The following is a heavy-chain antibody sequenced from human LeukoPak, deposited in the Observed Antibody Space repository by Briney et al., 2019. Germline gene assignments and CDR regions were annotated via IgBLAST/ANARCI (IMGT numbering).Heavy chain of an antibody. J-gene: IGHJ5*02. Sequence: GGTLRLSCVGSGFTFSTHGMNWVRQAPGKGLEWVSGISGSGDNTYYADSVKGRFTISRDNSKNTLYLQMNSLRADDTAVYYCAKGGLVHRFDPWGQGTLVTVSS. CDR3: AKGGLVHRFDP. CDR2: ISGSGDNT. CDR1: GFTFSTHG. V-gene: IGHV3-23*01.